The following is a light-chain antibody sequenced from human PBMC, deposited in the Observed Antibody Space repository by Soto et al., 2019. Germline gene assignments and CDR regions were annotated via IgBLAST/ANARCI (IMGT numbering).Light chain of an antibody. CDR2: GAS. CDR3: KQYGSSSWT. V-gene: IGKV3-20*01. CDR1: QSVRSSY. Sequence: EIVLTQSPGTLSLPPGERATLSCRASQSVRSSYLAWYQQKFGQAPRLLIYGASSRATGIPDRFSGSGSGTDFTLTISRLEPEDFAVYYCKQYGSSSWTFGQGTKV. J-gene: IGKJ1*01.